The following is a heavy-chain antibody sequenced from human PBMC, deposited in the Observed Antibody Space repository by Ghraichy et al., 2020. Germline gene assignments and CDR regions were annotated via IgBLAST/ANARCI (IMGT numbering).Heavy chain of an antibody. V-gene: IGHV4-34*01. D-gene: IGHD3-22*01. Sequence: SQTLSLTCAVYGGSFSGYYWSWIRQPPGKGLEWIGEINHSGSTNYNPSLKSRVTISVDTSKNQFSLKLSSVTAADTAVYYCARVVTGPRRYTYYYDSSGYYSFDYWGQGTLVTVSS. CDR2: INHSGST. CDR1: GGSFSGYY. CDR3: ARVVTGPRRYTYYYDSSGYYSFDY. J-gene: IGHJ4*02.